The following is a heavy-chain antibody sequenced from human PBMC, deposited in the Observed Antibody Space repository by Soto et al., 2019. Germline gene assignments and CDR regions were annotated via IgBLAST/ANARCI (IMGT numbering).Heavy chain of an antibody. CDR2: IYYSGNT. V-gene: IGHV4-39*01. Sequence: SETLYFPCTASSSSISSTDYTWGWHRQPPGKGVEWIERIYYSGNTYYNQSLNSRVTVSVDTSRNQFSLKVTSVTAADPAVYYCARLYGYCIGRSCHGPYAMDVWGHGTTVTVSS. D-gene: IGHD2-15*01. CDR1: SSSISSTDYT. J-gene: IGHJ6*02. CDR3: ARLYGYCIGRSCHGPYAMDV.